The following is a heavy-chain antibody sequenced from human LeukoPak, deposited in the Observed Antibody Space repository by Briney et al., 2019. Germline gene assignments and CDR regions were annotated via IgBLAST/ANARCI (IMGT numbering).Heavy chain of an antibody. V-gene: IGHV3-48*01. CDR2: ISSSSSTI. J-gene: IGHJ4*02. D-gene: IGHD5-24*01. CDR1: GLTFSSYS. Sequence: GGSLRLSCAASGLTFSSYSMNWVRQAPGKGLEWVSYISSSSSTIYYADSVKGRFTISRDNSKNTLYLQMNSLRAEDTAVYYCARDLRDGYITTSYYFDYWGQGTLVTVSS. CDR3: ARDLRDGYITTSYYFDY.